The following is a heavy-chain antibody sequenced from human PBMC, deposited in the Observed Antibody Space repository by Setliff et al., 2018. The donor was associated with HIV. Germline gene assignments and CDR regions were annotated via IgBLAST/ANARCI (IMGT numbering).Heavy chain of an antibody. CDR1: GGSISSSNYY. CDR3: ASRGYCSGGSCYIYYYYYGMDV. V-gene: IGHV4-39*01. J-gene: IGHJ6*02. Sequence: SETLSLTCTVSGGSISSSNYYWGWIRQPPGKGLEWIGSIYYSGSTYYNPSLKSRVTISVDTSKNQFSLKLSSVTAADTAVYYCASRGYCSGGSCYIYYYYYGMDVWGQGTTVTVSS. D-gene: IGHD2-15*01. CDR2: IYYSGST.